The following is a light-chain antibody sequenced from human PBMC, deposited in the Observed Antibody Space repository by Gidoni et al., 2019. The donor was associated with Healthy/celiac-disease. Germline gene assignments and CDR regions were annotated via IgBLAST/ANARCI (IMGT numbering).Light chain of an antibody. CDR1: QSVRSY. CDR3: QQRSNWPYT. V-gene: IGKV3-11*01. CDR2: DAS. J-gene: IGKJ2*01. Sequence: EIVLTPSPATLSLSPGERATLSCRASQSVRSYLAWYQQKPCHAPRRLIYDASNRATGIPARFSGSGSGTDFTLTISSLEPEDFAVYYCQQRSNWPYTFGQGTKLEIK.